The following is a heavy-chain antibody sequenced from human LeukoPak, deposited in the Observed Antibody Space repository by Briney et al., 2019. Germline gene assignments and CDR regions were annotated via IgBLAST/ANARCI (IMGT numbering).Heavy chain of an antibody. CDR1: GFTFSSYS. CDR3: ARDSSPDHYFDY. V-gene: IGHV3-21*01. J-gene: IGHJ4*02. CDR2: ISSSSSYI. Sequence: PGGSLRLSCAASGFTFSSYSMNWVRQAPGKGLEWVSSISSSSSYIYYADSVKGRFTISRDNAKNSLYLQMNSLRAEDTAVYYCARDSSPDHYFDYWGQGTLVTVSS. D-gene: IGHD6-6*01.